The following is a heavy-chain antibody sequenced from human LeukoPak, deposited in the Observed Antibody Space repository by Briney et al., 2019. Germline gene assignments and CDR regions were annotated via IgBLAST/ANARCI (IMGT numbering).Heavy chain of an antibody. CDR1: GGSISSSSYY. D-gene: IGHD3-22*01. V-gene: IGHV4-39*07. CDR3: ARVWDYYDSSGYSYYFDY. CDR2: IYYSGST. Sequence: SETLSLTCTVSGGSISSSSYYWGWIRQPPGKGLEWIGSIYYSGSTYYNPSLKSRVTISVDTSKNQFSLKLSSVTAADTAVYYCARVWDYYDSSGYSYYFDYWGQGTLVTVSS. J-gene: IGHJ4*02.